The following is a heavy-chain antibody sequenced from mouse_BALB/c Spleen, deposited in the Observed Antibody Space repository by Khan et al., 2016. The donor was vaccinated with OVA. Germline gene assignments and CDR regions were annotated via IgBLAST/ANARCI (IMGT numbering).Heavy chain of an antibody. CDR2: IWGDGST. V-gene: IGHV2-3*01. J-gene: IGHJ4*01. Sequence: QVQLKESGPGLVAPSQSLSITCTVSGFSLTSYGLNWVRQPPGKGLEWLGVIWGDGSTNYNSDLLYRLSILKEHSKSQVFLTLNSLKTDDTATYYGAKIGYRDNFYAIDYWGQGTPVTVAA. CDR1: GFSLTSYG. CDR3: AKIGYRDNFYAIDY. D-gene: IGHD1-3*01.